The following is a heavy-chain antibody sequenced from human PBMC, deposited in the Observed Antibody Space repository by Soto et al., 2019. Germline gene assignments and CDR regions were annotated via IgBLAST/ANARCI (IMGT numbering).Heavy chain of an antibody. D-gene: IGHD6-13*01. V-gene: IGHV1-2*04. CDR1: GYTFTGYY. CDR2: INPNSGGT. CDR3: ARDSFPQEQQPGFDTNYYYGMDV. J-gene: IGHJ6*02. Sequence: AASVKVSCKASGYTFTGYYMHRVRQAPGQGLEWMGWINPNSGGTNYAQKFQGWVTMTRDTSISTAYMELSRLRSDDTAVYYCARDSFPQEQQPGFDTNYYYGMDVWGQGTTVTVSS.